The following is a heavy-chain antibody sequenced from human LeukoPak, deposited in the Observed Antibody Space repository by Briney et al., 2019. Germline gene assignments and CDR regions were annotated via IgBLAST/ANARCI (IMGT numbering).Heavy chain of an antibody. CDR1: GGSISTGSYY. CDR3: ARSSAGVPFDY. D-gene: IGHD6-13*01. CDR2: ISYSGTT. J-gene: IGHJ4*02. V-gene: IGHV4-39*02. Sequence: SETLSLTCTVSGGSISTGSYYWGWVRQPPGKGLEYIGSISYSGTTYYNPSLKSRVTISVDTSKNHFSLNLSSVSAADTAVYYCARSSAGVPFDYWGQGTLVTVSS.